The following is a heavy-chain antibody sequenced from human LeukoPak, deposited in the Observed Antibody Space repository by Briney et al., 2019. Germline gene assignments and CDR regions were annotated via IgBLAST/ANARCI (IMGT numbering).Heavy chain of an antibody. Sequence: KPGGSLRLSCAPSGFTLSPYGMNGVRHAPGKGLEWVSAISSSSTYIYYADSVKGRFNISRDNSKSTLFLQMNSLRVEDTAVYYCARGGIAVAGDDLWGQGTLVTVSS. D-gene: IGHD6-19*01. V-gene: IGHV3-21*01. CDR1: GFTLSPYG. J-gene: IGHJ5*02. CDR2: ISSSSTYI. CDR3: ARGGIAVAGDDL.